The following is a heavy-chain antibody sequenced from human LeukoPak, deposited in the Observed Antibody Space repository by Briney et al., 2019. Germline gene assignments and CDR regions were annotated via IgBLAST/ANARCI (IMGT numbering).Heavy chain of an antibody. V-gene: IGHV3-7*01. D-gene: IGHD1-26*01. Sequence: PGGSLRLSCVVSGFTFSSYWMSWVRQAPGKGLEWVANIKQDGSEKYYVDSVKGRFTMPRDNAKNSLYLQMNSLGAEDTAVYYCARVQWELRGVGSYFEYWGQGALVTVSS. CDR3: ARVQWELRGVGSYFEY. J-gene: IGHJ4*02. CDR2: IKQDGSEK. CDR1: GFTFSSYW.